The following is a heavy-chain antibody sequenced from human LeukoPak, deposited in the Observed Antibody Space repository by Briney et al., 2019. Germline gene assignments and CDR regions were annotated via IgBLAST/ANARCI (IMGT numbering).Heavy chain of an antibody. CDR3: ARERLGVVGATWSEYCFDY. V-gene: IGHV3-21*01. Sequence: PGGSLRLSCLASGFRFSTYKMNWVRQAPGEGLEWVSSITSSGDYLYYADSVKGRFTISRDNAKNSLYLQMNTLRTEDTAVYYCARERLGVVGATWSEYCFDYWGQGTLVTVSS. D-gene: IGHD1-26*01. CDR2: ITSSGDYL. CDR1: GFRFSTYK. J-gene: IGHJ4*02.